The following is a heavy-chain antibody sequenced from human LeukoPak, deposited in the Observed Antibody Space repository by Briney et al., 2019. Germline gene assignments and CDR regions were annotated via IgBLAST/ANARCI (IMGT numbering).Heavy chain of an antibody. CDR2: IYSSGST. CDR3: ARGQWLYRVGPFDI. CDR1: GDSISNY. V-gene: IGHV4-4*07. D-gene: IGHD2-15*01. Sequence: SETLSLTCTVSGDSISNYWSWIRQPAGKGLEWIGRIYSSGSTDYNPSLKSRVTMSVDKSKNKVSLRLSSVTAADTAVYYCARGQWLYRVGPFDIWGQGTLATVSS. J-gene: IGHJ3*02.